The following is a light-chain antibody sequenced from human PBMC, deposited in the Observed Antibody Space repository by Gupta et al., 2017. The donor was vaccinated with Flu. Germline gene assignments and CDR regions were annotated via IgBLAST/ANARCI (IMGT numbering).Light chain of an antibody. CDR3: QQSSNWPVT. J-gene: IGKJ2*01. V-gene: IGKV3-11*01. Sequence: EIVLTPSPATLSLSPGERATLSCRASQSVSSYLAWYQQKPGQAPRLLIYDASNRATGIPARFSGSGSGTDFTLTISSLEPEDFAVYYCQQSSNWPVTFGQGTKLEIK. CDR1: QSVSSY. CDR2: DAS.